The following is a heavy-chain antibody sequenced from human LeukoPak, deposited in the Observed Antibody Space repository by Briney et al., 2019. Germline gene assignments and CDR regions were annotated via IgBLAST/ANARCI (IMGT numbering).Heavy chain of an antibody. D-gene: IGHD2-21*01. CDR1: GESFTSFL. Sequence: PSETLSLTCVVYGESFTSFLWTWIRQSPGKGLEWIGETDHSGATNYNPSLKSRVTLSVDTSKNQFSLKMASMTAADTGVYFCSRGLVSSFILHANPRLYYDTWGQGTLVTVST. J-gene: IGHJ5*02. V-gene: IGHV4-34*01. CDR3: SRGLVSSFILHANPRLYYDT. CDR2: TDHSGAT.